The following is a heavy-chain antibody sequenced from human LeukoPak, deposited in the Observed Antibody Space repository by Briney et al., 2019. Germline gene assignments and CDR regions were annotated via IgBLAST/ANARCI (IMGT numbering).Heavy chain of an antibody. D-gene: IGHD2-21*02. V-gene: IGHV3-7*01. CDR2: IKQDGSGK. CDR1: GFIVSSNY. J-gene: IGHJ6*02. Sequence: GGSLRLSCAASGFIVSSNYMSWVRQAPGKGLEWVANIKQDGSGKYYVDSVKGRFTISRDNAKNSLYLQMNSLRAEDTAVYYCAREAGDQGRPVDVWGQGTTVTVSS. CDR3: AREAGDQGRPVDV.